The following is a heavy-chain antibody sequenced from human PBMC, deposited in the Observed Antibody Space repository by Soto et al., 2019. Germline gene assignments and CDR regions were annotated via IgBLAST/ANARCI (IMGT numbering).Heavy chain of an antibody. CDR1: GYTLTELS. CDR3: ATESYYDSSGYRPYHYYGMDV. CDR2: FDPEDGET. V-gene: IGHV1-24*01. Sequence: GASVKVSCKVSGYTLTELSMHWVRQAPGKGLEWMGGFDPEDGETIYAQKFQGRVTMTEDTSTDTAYMELSSLRSEDTAVYYCATESYYDSSGYRPYHYYGMDVWGQGTTVTVSS. D-gene: IGHD3-22*01. J-gene: IGHJ6*02.